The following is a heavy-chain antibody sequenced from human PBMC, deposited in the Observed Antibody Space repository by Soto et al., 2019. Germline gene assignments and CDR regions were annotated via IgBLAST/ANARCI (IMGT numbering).Heavy chain of an antibody. J-gene: IGHJ4*02. V-gene: IGHV3-13*01. CDR1: GFTFSGYD. CDR2: IGTSGDT. CDR3: ARTASPEGLYYFDY. Sequence: PGGSLRLSCAASGFTFSGYDMHWVRQATGKGLEWVSAIGTSGDTYYPGSVKGRFTISRENAKNSLYLQMNSLRAGDTAVYYCARTASPEGLYYFDYWGQGTLVTVSS. D-gene: IGHD5-18*01.